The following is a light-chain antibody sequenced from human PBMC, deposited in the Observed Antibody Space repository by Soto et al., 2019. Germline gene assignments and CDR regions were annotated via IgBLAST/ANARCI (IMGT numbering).Light chain of an antibody. CDR3: SSYTSSSTYV. CDR1: SSDVGGYNY. CDR2: DVS. V-gene: IGLV2-14*01. Sequence: QSVLTQPASVSGSPGQSITISCTGTSSDVGGYNYVSWYQQHPGKAPKLMIYDVSNRPSGVSNRFSGSKSGNTASLTISGLQAEDEADYYCSSYTSSSTYVIGTGTKLTV. J-gene: IGLJ1*01.